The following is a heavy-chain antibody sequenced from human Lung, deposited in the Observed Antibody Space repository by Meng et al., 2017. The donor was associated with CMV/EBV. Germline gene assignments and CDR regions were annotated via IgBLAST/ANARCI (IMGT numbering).Heavy chain of an antibody. D-gene: IGHD3-3*01. J-gene: IGHJ6*02. V-gene: IGHV1-2*02. CDR2: INPNSGGT. Sequence: ASXXVSXKASGYTFTGYYMHWVRQAPGQGLEWMGWINPNSGGTNYAQKFQGRVTMTRDTSISTAYMELSRLRSDDTAVYYCARDRLRFLGWSYGIDVWCQGTTVTVSS. CDR1: GYTFTGYY. CDR3: ARDRLRFLGWSYGIDV.